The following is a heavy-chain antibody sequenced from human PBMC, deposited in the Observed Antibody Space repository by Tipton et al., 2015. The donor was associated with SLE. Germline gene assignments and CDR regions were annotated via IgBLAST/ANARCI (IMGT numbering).Heavy chain of an antibody. J-gene: IGHJ2*01. CDR2: LSWNSDSI. Sequence: SLRLSCAAASGFTFSSYWMTWVRQLPGKGLEWASGLSWNSDSIGYADSVKGRFTISRDNAKNSLYLQMDSLTLEDTALYYCAKRGLAVLDWYFDLWGRGTLVTVSS. CDR3: AKRGLAVLDWYFDL. V-gene: IGHV3-9*01. D-gene: IGHD6-19*01. CDR1: GFTFSSYW.